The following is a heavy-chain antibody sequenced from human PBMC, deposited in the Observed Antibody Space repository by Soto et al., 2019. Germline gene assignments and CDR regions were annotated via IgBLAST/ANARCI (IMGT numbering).Heavy chain of an antibody. J-gene: IGHJ4*02. V-gene: IGHV5-51*01. CDR2: TYPGDSDT. D-gene: IGHD7-27*01. Sequence: PGESLKISCKGSGYTFTNYWIGWVRQVPGKGLEWMGITYPGDSDTRYSPSFQGQVTISADKSISTAYLQWSSLKASDTAMYYCARHVGPNELGKYDYWGQGTLVTVSS. CDR3: ARHVGPNELGKYDY. CDR1: GYTFTNYW.